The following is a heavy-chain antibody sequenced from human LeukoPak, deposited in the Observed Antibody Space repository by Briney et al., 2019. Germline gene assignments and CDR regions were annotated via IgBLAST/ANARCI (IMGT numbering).Heavy chain of an antibody. CDR1: GFTFSSYG. V-gene: IGHV3-30*18. J-gene: IGHJ5*02. Sequence: GSLRLSCAASGFTFSSYGMHWVRQAPGKGLEWVAVISYDGSNKYYADSVKGRFTISRDNSKNTLYLQMNSLRAEDTAVYYCAKDLAVSAWGQGTLVTVSS. CDR3: AKDLAVSA. CDR2: ISYDGSNK. D-gene: IGHD3-10*01.